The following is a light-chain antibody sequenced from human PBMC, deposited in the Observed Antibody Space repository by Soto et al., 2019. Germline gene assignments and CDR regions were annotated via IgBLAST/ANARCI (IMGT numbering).Light chain of an antibody. Sequence: DIQLTQSPSFLSASVGDRVTITCRASQDISSHSAWYQQKPGKAPKLLVYAASTLQIGVPPRFSGSGSGKEFTLTISSVQPEDFAIYYCQQVNSYPITFGQGTRLDLK. CDR3: QQVNSYPIT. J-gene: IGKJ5*01. CDR1: QDISSH. CDR2: AAS. V-gene: IGKV1-9*01.